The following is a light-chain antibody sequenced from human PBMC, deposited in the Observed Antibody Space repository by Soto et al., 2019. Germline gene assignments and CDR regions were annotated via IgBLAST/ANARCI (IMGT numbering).Light chain of an antibody. J-gene: IGKJ2*01. CDR2: AAI. Sequence: DIQMTQSPSSLSASVGDRVTITCRASQTITTYLNWYQHKPGKAPKLLIYAAISLQSGVPSRLSGSGSGTDFTLTISSLQPEDFATYYCQHTYSTPLTFGQGTKVEIK. CDR1: QTITTY. CDR3: QHTYSTPLT. V-gene: IGKV1-39*01.